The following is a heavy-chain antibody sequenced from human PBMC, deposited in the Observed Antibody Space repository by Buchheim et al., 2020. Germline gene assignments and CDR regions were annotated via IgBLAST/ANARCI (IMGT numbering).Heavy chain of an antibody. CDR2: ITHSGST. CDR3: ARGLRITMVRGVVDYYYGMDV. J-gene: IGHJ6*02. Sequence: QVQLQQWGAGLLKPSETLSLTCAVYGGSFSGYYWSWIRQPPGKGLEWIGEITHSGSTNYNPSLKSRVTISLATSKNQFFLKLSSVTAADTAVYYCARGLRITMVRGVVDYYYGMDVWGQGTT. V-gene: IGHV4-34*01. D-gene: IGHD3-10*01. CDR1: GGSFSGYY.